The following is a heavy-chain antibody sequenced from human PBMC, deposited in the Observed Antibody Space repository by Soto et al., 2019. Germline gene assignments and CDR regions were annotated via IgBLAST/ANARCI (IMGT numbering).Heavy chain of an antibody. D-gene: IGHD3-10*01. V-gene: IGHV1-69*04. CDR2: IIPILGIA. CDR3: ARDRYYGSGTYNYFDY. J-gene: IGHJ4*02. Sequence: SVKVSCKASGGTFSSYTISWVRQAPGQGLEWMGRIIPILGIANYAQKFQGRVTITADKSTSTAYMEMSSLRSEDTAVYYCARDRYYGSGTYNYFDYWGQGTLVTVSS. CDR1: GGTFSSYT.